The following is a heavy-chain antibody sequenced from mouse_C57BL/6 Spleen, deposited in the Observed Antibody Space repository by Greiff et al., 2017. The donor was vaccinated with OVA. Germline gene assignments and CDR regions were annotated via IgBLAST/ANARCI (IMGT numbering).Heavy chain of an antibody. CDR1: GFTFSSYA. Sequence: EVQLVESGAGLVKPGGSLKLSCAASGFTFSSYAMSWVRQTPEKRLEWVAYISSGGDYIYYADTVKGRFTISRDNARNTLYLQMSSLKSEDTAMYYCTREGTVVAPYYAMDYWGQGTSVTVSS. J-gene: IGHJ4*01. CDR2: ISSGGDYI. V-gene: IGHV5-9-1*02. D-gene: IGHD1-1*01. CDR3: TREGTVVAPYYAMDY.